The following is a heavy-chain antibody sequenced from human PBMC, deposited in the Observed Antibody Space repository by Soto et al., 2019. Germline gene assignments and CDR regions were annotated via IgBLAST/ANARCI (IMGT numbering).Heavy chain of an antibody. V-gene: IGHV3-30-3*01. CDR3: ARDRSIAARPDLLYYYYYGMDV. Sequence: GGSLRLSCAASGFTFSSYAMHWVRQAPGKGLEWVAVISYDGSNKYYADSVKGRFTISRDNSKNTLYLQMNSLRAEDTAVYYCARDRSIAARPDLLYYYYYGMDVWGQGTTVTVSS. CDR1: GFTFSSYA. J-gene: IGHJ6*02. CDR2: ISYDGSNK. D-gene: IGHD6-6*01.